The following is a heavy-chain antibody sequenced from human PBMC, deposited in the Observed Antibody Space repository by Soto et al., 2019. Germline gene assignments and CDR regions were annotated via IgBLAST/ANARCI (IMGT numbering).Heavy chain of an antibody. D-gene: IGHD1-1*01. J-gene: IGHJ5*02. CDR2: IYHSGST. Sequence: QLQLQESGSGLVKPSQTLSLTCAVSGGSISSGGSSWNWIRQPPGKGLEWIGYIYHSGSTYYNPALKSRVTISVDKSKNQFSLKLTSVTAADTAVYYCARDQLEGNWFDPWGQGTLVTVSS. V-gene: IGHV4-30-2*01. CDR3: ARDQLEGNWFDP. CDR1: GGSISSGGSS.